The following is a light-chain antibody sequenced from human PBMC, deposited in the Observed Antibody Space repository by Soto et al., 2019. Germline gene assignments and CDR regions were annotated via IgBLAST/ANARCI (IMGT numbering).Light chain of an antibody. Sequence: QSVLTQPASVSGSPGQSITISCTGTSSDIGDSNYVSWYQQHPGKAPKLVIYDVSNRPSGVSNRFSGSKSANTASLTISGFQAEDEADYYCSSFRSSSTSYVFGTGTKVTVL. V-gene: IGLV2-14*03. CDR1: SSDIGDSNY. CDR2: DVS. CDR3: SSFRSSSTSYV. J-gene: IGLJ1*01.